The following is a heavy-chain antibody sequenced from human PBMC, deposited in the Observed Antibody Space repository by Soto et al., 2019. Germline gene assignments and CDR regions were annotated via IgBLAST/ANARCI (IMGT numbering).Heavy chain of an antibody. Sequence: GGSLRLSCAASGFTFSSYDMHWVRQATGKGLEWVSAIGTAGDTYYPGSVKGRFTISRENAKNSLYLQMNSLRAEDTAVYYCARVTPFSSLRDYYYYGMDVWGQGTTVTVSS. CDR3: ARVTPFSSLRDYYYYGMDV. CDR1: GFTFSSYD. CDR2: IGTAGDT. V-gene: IGHV3-13*01. J-gene: IGHJ6*02.